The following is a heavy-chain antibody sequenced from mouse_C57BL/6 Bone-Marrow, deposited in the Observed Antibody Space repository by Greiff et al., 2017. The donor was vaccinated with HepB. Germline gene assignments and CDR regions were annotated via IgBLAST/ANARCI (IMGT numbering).Heavy chain of an antibody. Sequence: QVQLKQSGAELVRPGTSVKVSCKASGYAFTNYLIEWVKQRPGQGLEWIGVINPGSGGTNYNEKFKGKAKLTADKSSSTAYMQLSSLTSEDSAVYFCARSGLHYAMDYWGQGTSVTVSS. J-gene: IGHJ4*01. CDR2: INPGSGGT. CDR3: ARSGLHYAMDY. V-gene: IGHV1-54*01. CDR1: GYAFTNYL.